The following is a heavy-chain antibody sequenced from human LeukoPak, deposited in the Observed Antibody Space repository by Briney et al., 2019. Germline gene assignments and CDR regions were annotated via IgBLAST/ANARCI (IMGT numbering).Heavy chain of an antibody. J-gene: IGHJ3*02. CDR3: ARDARGAAAADDSFDI. D-gene: IGHD6-13*01. CDR1: GFTFSSSA. CDR2: ISNNGGYT. V-gene: IGHV3-23*01. Sequence: GGSLRLSGAASGFTFSSSAMSWVRQAPGKGLEWVSAISNNGGYTYYADSVQGRFTISRDNSKSTLCLQMNSLRAEDTAVYYCARDARGAAAADDSFDIWGQGTMVTVSS.